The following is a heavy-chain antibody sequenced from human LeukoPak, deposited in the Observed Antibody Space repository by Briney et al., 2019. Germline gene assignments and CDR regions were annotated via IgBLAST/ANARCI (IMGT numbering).Heavy chain of an antibody. V-gene: IGHV1-69*04. Sequence: SVKVSCKASGGTFSSCTISWVRQAPGQGLEWMGRIIPILGIANYAQKFQGRVTITADKSTSTAYMELSSLRSEDTAVYYCARDLGIAVAGNWFDPWGQGTLVTVSS. CDR3: ARDLGIAVAGNWFDP. J-gene: IGHJ5*02. CDR1: GGTFSSCT. D-gene: IGHD6-19*01. CDR2: IIPILGIA.